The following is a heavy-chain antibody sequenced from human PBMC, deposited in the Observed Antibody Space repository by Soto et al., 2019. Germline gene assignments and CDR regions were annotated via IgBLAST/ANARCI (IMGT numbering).Heavy chain of an antibody. Sequence: GESLKISCKGSGYSFSSYWIGWVRQVPGKGLEWMGFIYPGDSDTRYSPSFQGQVTISADKSISTAYLQWRSLKASDAAMYYCAKHRPCGADCIGSHASDIWGQGHWSPS. D-gene: IGHD2-21*02. CDR3: AKHRPCGADCIGSHASDI. V-gene: IGHV5-51*01. J-gene: IGHJ3*02. CDR2: IYPGDSDT. CDR1: GYSFSSYW.